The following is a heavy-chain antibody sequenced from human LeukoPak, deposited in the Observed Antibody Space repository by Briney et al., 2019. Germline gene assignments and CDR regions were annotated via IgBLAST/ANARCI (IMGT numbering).Heavy chain of an antibody. V-gene: IGHV5-51*01. J-gene: IGHJ4*02. CDR2: IYPGDSDA. CDR3: ARRAYSSSWSYFDY. CDR1: GYSFTSCW. D-gene: IGHD6-13*01. Sequence: GESLKISCKGSGYSFTSCWIGWVRQMPGKGLEWMGIIYPGDSDARYSPSFQGQVTTSVDKSTSTAFLQWSSLKASDTAMYFCARRAYSSSWSYFDYWGQGTLVTVSS.